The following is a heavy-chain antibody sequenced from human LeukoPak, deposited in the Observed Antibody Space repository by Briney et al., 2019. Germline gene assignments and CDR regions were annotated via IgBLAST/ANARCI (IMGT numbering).Heavy chain of an antibody. Sequence: SETLSLTCAVYGGSFSGYYWSWIRQPPGKGLEWIGEINHSGSTNYNPFLKRGVTIAVDTPKNQFSLKLSSVTGADTAVYYWARGLSGGVAARQRRFDYWGQGTLVTVSS. D-gene: IGHD6-6*01. J-gene: IGHJ4*02. V-gene: IGHV4-34*01. CDR1: GGSFSGYY. CDR2: INHSGST. CDR3: ARGLSGGVAARQRRFDY.